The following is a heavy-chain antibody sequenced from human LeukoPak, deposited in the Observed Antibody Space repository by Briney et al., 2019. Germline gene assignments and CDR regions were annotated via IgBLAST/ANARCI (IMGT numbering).Heavy chain of an antibody. CDR2: IYPGDSDT. CDR3: ARHTIRDAFDI. D-gene: IGHD3-9*01. Sequence: GESLKISCKASGYSFTSYWIGWVRQMPGEGLEWMGIIYPGDSDTRYSPSFQGQVTISADKSISTAYLQWSSLKASDTAMYYCARHTIRDAFDIWGQGTMVTVSS. V-gene: IGHV5-51*01. CDR1: GYSFTSYW. J-gene: IGHJ3*02.